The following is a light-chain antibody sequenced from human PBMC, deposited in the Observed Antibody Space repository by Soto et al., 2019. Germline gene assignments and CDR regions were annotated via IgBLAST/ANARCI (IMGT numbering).Light chain of an antibody. CDR1: QSVSRNY. Sequence: EIVLTQSPGTLSLSPGERATLSCRASQSVSRNYLAWFQKKPGQAHRLLIYDASTRATGIPDKFCSSGSGTDFTLTISRLEPEDFAVYFCQQYFTSPITFGQGTRLEIK. CDR3: QQYFTSPIT. J-gene: IGKJ5*01. CDR2: DAS. V-gene: IGKV3-20*01.